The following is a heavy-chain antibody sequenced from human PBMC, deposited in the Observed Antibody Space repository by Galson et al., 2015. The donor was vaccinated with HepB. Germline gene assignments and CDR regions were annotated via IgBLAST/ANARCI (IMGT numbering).Heavy chain of an antibody. V-gene: IGHV1-18*01. CDR1: GYTFTSYG. Sequence: SVKVSCKASGYTFTSYGINWVRQAPGQGLEWMGWISAYNGNTNYAQKLQGRVTMPTDTSTSTAYMELRSLRSDDTAVYYCARDNTMIVVVNVDYYYYYYMDVWGKGTTVSVSS. J-gene: IGHJ6*03. CDR2: ISAYNGNT. D-gene: IGHD3-22*01. CDR3: ARDNTMIVVVNVDYYYYYYMDV.